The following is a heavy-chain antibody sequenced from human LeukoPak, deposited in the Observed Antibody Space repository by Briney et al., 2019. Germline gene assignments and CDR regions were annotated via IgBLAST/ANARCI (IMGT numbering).Heavy chain of an antibody. Sequence: PGGSLRLSCAASGFTFSSYAMHWVRQAPGKGLEWVAVISYDGSNKYYADSVKGRFTISRDNSKNTLYLQMNSLRAEDTAVYYCARDESYDFWSGYYLSWGQGTLVTVSS. J-gene: IGHJ5*02. CDR2: ISYDGSNK. CDR1: GFTFSSYA. CDR3: ARDESYDFWSGYYLS. V-gene: IGHV3-30-3*01. D-gene: IGHD3-3*01.